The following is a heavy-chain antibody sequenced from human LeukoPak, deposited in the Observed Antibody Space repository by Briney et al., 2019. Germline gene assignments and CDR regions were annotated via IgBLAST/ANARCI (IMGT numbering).Heavy chain of an antibody. J-gene: IGHJ4*02. Sequence: ASVKVSCKASGYTFTGYYMHWVRQAPGQGLEWMGWINPNSGGTNYAQKFQGRVTMTRDTSISTAYMELSRLRSEDTAVYYCARERDVGYSYGPQPFDYWGQGTLVTVSS. CDR3: ARERDVGYSYGPQPFDY. CDR1: GYTFTGYY. V-gene: IGHV1-2*02. CDR2: INPNSGGT. D-gene: IGHD5-18*01.